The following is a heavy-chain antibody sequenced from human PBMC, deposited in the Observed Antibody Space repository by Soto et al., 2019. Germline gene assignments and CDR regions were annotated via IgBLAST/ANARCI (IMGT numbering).Heavy chain of an antibody. J-gene: IGHJ4*02. CDR2: LSYDGSNK. D-gene: IGHD1-20*01. CDR3: AKDWRGISGTRSYLEY. Sequence: QVQLVESGGGVVQPGRSLRLSCAASGFTFTIYAMHWVRQAPGKGLEWVAVLSYDGSNKSYADSVKGRFTISRDNSRNTVYLQMNSLRLEDTAVYYCAKDWRGISGTRSYLEYWGQGNLVTVSS. V-gene: IGHV3-30*18. CDR1: GFTFTIYA.